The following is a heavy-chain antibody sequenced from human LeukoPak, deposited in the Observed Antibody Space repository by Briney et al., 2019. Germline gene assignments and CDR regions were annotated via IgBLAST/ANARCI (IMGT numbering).Heavy chain of an antibody. Sequence: PGGSLKLSCTASGFIFSDSAMHWVRQASGKGLEWIGRIRNRANSYATAYAASVKGRFTISRDDSKNTAYLQMNSLRPEDTAIYYCAKRNTMVRGGPCFDYWGQGILVAVSS. CDR1: GFIFSDSA. J-gene: IGHJ4*02. V-gene: IGHV3-73*01. CDR3: AKRNTMVRGGPCFDY. CDR2: IRNRANSYAT. D-gene: IGHD3-10*01.